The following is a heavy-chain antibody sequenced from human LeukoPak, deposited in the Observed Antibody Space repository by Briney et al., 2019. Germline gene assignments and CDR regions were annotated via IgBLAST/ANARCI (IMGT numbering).Heavy chain of an antibody. CDR1: GFTFSSYA. V-gene: IGHV3-30-3*01. D-gene: IGHD6-13*01. J-gene: IGHJ4*02. Sequence: GGSLRLSCAASGFTFSSYAMHWVRQAPGKGLEWVAVISYDGSNKYYADSVKGRFTISRDNSKNTLYLQMNSLRAEDTAVYYCARTSTGLAAADYWGQGTLVTVSS. CDR3: ARTSTGLAAADY. CDR2: ISYDGSNK.